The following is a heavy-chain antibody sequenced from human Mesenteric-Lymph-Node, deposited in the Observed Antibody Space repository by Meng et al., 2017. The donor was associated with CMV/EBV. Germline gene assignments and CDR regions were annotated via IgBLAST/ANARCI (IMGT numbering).Heavy chain of an antibody. CDR1: GFTFSSYA. J-gene: IGHJ5*02. Sequence: GGSLRLSCAASGFTFSSYAVSWVRQAPGKGLEWVSTITGGTYNTYYADSVQGRFTISRDNSKNTLSLQMNSLTAEDTAVYYCAKEVPAALGFDPWGQGTLVTVSS. D-gene: IGHD2-2*01. V-gene: IGHV3-23*01. CDR3: AKEVPAALGFDP. CDR2: ITGGTYNT.